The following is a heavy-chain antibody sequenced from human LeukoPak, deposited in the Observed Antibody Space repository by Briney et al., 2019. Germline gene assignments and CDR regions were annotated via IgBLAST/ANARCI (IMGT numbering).Heavy chain of an antibody. D-gene: IGHD2-2*01. V-gene: IGHV3-64*01. CDR2: ISSNGGST. CDR3: ARPGGYCSSTSCYARRGYMDV. J-gene: IGHJ6*03. CDR1: GFTFSSYA. Sequence: PGGSLRLSCAASGFTFSSYAMHWVRQAPGKGLEYVSAISSNGGSTYYANSVKGRFTISRDNSKNTLYLQMGSLRAEDMAVYYCARPGGYCSSTSCYARRGYMDVWGKGTTVTISS.